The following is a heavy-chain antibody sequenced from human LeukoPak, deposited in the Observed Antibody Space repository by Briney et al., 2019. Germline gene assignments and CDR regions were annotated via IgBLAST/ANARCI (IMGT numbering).Heavy chain of an antibody. CDR1: GGSISSGGYY. D-gene: IGHD3-10*01. CDR3: ARDKEPYYYASYYFDY. CDR2: IYHSGST. Sequence: PSETLSLTCTVSGGSISSGGYYWSWIRQPPGKGLEWIGYIYHSGSTYYNPSLKGRVTISVDRSKNQFSLKLSSVTAADTAVYYCARDKEPYYYASYYFDYWGQGTLVTVSS. V-gene: IGHV4-30-2*01. J-gene: IGHJ4*02.